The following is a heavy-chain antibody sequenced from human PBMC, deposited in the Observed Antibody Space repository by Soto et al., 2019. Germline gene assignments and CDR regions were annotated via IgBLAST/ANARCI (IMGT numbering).Heavy chain of an antibody. Sequence: QVQLVESGGGVVQPGRSLRLSCAASGFTFSSYGMHWVRQAPGKGLEWVAVISYDGSDKYYADSVKGRFTISRDNSNNPLYLQIDRLRAEDTAVYYCSKGVGVATTLCQHWGQGTLVNVSS. CDR1: GFTFSSYG. CDR3: SKGVGVATTLCQH. V-gene: IGHV3-30*18. CDR2: ISYDGSDK. J-gene: IGHJ1*01. D-gene: IGHD6-13*01.